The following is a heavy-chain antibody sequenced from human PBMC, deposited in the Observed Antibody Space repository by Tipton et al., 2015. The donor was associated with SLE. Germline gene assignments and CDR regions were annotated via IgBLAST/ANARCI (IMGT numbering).Heavy chain of an antibody. J-gene: IGHJ2*01. CDR3: ARGPLLDL. V-gene: IGHV4-39*06. Sequence: TLSLTCIVSGGSISSSSYYWGWIRQPPGKGLEWIGSIYYSGSTYYNPSLKSRVTISVDTSKNQFPLKLSSATAADTAVYYCARGPLLDLWGRGTLVTVSS. D-gene: IGHD5/OR15-5a*01. CDR1: GGSISSSSYY. CDR2: IYYSGST.